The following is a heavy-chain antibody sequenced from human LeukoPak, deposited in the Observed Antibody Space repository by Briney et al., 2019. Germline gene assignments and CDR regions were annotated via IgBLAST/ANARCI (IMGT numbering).Heavy chain of an antibody. CDR1: GFTFSSYS. D-gene: IGHD1-1*01. J-gene: IGHJ4*02. Sequence: GGSLRLSCAASGFTFSSYSMNWIRQAPGKGLEWVSSISSSTSYIYYADSVKGRFTISKDNAKNSLYLQMNSLRAEDTALYHCAKDVGRLERNPDYWGQGTLVTVSS. CDR3: AKDVGRLERNPDY. CDR2: ISSSTSYI. V-gene: IGHV3-21*04.